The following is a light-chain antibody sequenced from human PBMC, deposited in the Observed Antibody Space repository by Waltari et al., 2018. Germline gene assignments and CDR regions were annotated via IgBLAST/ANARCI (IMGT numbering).Light chain of an antibody. V-gene: IGKV3-11*01. CDR3: HQRSNWPIT. CDR1: QSVSSY. Sequence: EIVLTQSQATLSLSPGERATPSCRASQSVSSYLVWYHQKPGQTPRLLIYGASNRATGIPARFSGSGSGTDFTLTISSLESEDFAVYYCHQRSNWPITFGQGTRLEIK. CDR2: GAS. J-gene: IGKJ5*01.